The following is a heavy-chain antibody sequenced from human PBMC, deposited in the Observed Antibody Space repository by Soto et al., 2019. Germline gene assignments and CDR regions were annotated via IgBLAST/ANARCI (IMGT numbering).Heavy chain of an antibody. D-gene: IGHD4-17*01. J-gene: IGHJ5*02. V-gene: IGHV1-69*13. Sequence: SLKGSWKSSGGTLSRYAISWGRQAPGKGLEWMGGIIPIFGTANYAQKFQGRVTITADESTSTAYMELSSLRSEDTAVYYCARVPHYGDYVGGWFDPWGQGTLVTVSS. CDR2: IIPIFGTA. CDR1: GGTLSRYA. CDR3: ARVPHYGDYVGGWFDP.